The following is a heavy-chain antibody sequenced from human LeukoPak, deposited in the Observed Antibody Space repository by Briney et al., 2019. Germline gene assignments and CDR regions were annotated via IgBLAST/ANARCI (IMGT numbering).Heavy chain of an antibody. CDR3: GRDYDRTVDF. CDR2: LNEDGSVK. CDR1: GFXFSTYW. Sequence: GGSLRLSCAASGFXFSTYWMSWVRQAPGKGLGWVAILNEDGSVKYYVDSVKGRFTISRDNAKNSLHLQMHSLRAEDTAVYYCGRDYDRTVDFWGQGTLVTVSS. D-gene: IGHD3-22*01. J-gene: IGHJ4*02. V-gene: IGHV3-7*04.